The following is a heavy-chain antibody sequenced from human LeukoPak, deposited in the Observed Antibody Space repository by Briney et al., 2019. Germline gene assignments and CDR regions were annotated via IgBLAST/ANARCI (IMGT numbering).Heavy chain of an antibody. CDR2: IRSSIYGGTP. CDR3: SREWGNGNDLRPDS. V-gene: IGHV3-49*03. CDR1: TXRXFA. Sequence: TXRXFAVSWFRQAPGKGLEGIGFIRSSIYGGTPKAAASVKGRFIFSRDDSKGVAYLRMNSLKTDDTAVYYCSREWGNGNDLRPDSWGQGTLVTVSS. D-gene: IGHD1-1*01. J-gene: IGHJ4*02.